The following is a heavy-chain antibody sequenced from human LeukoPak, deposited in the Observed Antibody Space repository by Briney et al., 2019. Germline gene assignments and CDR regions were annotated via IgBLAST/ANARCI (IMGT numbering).Heavy chain of an antibody. J-gene: IGHJ4*02. V-gene: IGHV1-18*01. Sequence: ASVKVSCKASGYTFTSYGISWVRHAPGQGLEWMGWISAYNGNTNYAQKLQGRVTMTTDTSTSTAYMELRSLRPDDTAVYYCARVRGKHPGGYEFDYWGQGTLVTVSS. CDR1: GYTFTSYG. CDR3: ARVRGKHPGGYEFDY. D-gene: IGHD5-12*01. CDR2: ISAYNGNT.